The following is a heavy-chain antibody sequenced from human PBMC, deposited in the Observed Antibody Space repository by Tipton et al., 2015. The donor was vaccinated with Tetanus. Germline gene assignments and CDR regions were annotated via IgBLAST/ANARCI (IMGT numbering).Heavy chain of an antibody. V-gene: IGHV3-23*01. CDR2: ISGTGSGT. J-gene: IGHJ6*02. CDR1: GFAFSTYA. D-gene: IGHD3-3*01. CDR3: AKVLEWYYYYYNGMDV. Sequence: SLRLSCAASGFAFSTYAITWVRQAPGKGLEWVSAISGTGSGTYYADSVKGRFTISRDNSKNTVYLQMNSLRAEDTALYYWAKVLEWYYYYYNGMDVWGQGTTVTVSS.